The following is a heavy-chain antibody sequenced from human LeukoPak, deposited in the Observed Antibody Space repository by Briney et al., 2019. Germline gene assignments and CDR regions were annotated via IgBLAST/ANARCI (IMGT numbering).Heavy chain of an antibody. J-gene: IGHJ4*02. CDR1: GGSISSGSYY. CDR3: ARDTRWLQLGN. CDR2: IYTSGST. D-gene: IGHD5-24*01. V-gene: IGHV4-61*02. Sequence: PSQTLSLTCTVSGGSISSGSYYWSWIRQPAGKGLEWIGRIYTSGSTNYNPSLKSRVTISVDTSKNQFSLKLSSVTAADTAVYYCARDTRWLQLGNWGQGTLVTVSS.